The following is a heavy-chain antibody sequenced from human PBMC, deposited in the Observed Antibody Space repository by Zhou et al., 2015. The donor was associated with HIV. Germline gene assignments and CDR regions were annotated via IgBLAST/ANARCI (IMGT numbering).Heavy chain of an antibody. V-gene: IGHV1-69*06. D-gene: IGHD2-2*01. J-gene: IGHJ4*02. CDR1: GDTFSAYS. CDR3: ASSDIVVVPAAPGATVTPFDY. Sequence: QVQLVQSGAEVKKPGSSVKVSCKTSGDTFSAYSISWVRQAPGQGLEWMGVITPILGTRKYAQKFQGRVTITADKSTSTAYMELSSLRSEDTAVYYCASSDIVVVPAAPGATVTPFDYWGQGTLVTVSS. CDR2: ITPILGTR.